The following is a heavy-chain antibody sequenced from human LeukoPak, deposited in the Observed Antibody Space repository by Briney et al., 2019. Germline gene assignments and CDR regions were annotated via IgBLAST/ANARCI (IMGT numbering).Heavy chain of an antibody. CDR3: ARERVGATDYFDY. Sequence: GGSLRLSCAASGFTFSSYGMNWVRQAPGKGLEWVSSISSSSSYIYYADSVKGRFTISRDNAKNSLYLQMNSLRAEDTAVYYCARERVGATDYFDYWGQGTLVTVSS. D-gene: IGHD1-26*01. V-gene: IGHV3-21*01. CDR2: ISSSSSYI. J-gene: IGHJ4*02. CDR1: GFTFSSYG.